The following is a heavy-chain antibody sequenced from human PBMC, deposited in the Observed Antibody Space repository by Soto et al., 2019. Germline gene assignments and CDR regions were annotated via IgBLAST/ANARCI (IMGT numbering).Heavy chain of an antibody. V-gene: IGHV3-33*01. CDR2: IWYDGSNK. CDR1: GFTFSSYG. CDR3: VRPLDYGAMDY. D-gene: IGHD4-17*01. Sequence: QVQLVESGGGVVQPGRSLRLSCAASGFTFSSYGMHWVRQAPGKGLEWVAVIWYDGSNKYYADSVKGRFTISRDNSKNTLYLQMNSLRAEDTAVYYCVRPLDYGAMDYWGQGTLVTVSS. J-gene: IGHJ4*02.